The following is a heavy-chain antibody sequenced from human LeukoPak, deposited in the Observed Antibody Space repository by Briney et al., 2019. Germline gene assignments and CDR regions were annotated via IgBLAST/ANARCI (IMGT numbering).Heavy chain of an antibody. CDR2: IYYSGST. CDR1: GGSISSYY. CDR3: TAEIVVGATRLHYFYY. J-gene: IGHJ4*02. D-gene: IGHD1-26*01. V-gene: IGHV4-59*01. Sequence: PSETLSLTCTVSGGSISSYYWSWIRQPPGKGLEWIGYIYYSGSTNYSPSLKSRVTISVDTSKNQFSLKLSSVTAADTAVYYCTAEIVVGATRLHYFYYWGQGTLVTVSS.